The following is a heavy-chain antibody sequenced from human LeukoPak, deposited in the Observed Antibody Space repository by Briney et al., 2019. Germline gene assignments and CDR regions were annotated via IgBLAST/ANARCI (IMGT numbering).Heavy chain of an antibody. J-gene: IGHJ4*02. Sequence: GGSLRLSCAASGFIFFNHAMSWVRQAPGKGLEWVSVIYASGSTYYADSVKGRFTISRDSSRNTLYLHMNRLRDEDTAVYYCARDSVIVGFDLWGQGTLVTVSS. D-gene: IGHD3-22*01. CDR3: ARDSVIVGFDL. CDR1: GFIFFNHA. V-gene: IGHV3-53*01. CDR2: IYASGST.